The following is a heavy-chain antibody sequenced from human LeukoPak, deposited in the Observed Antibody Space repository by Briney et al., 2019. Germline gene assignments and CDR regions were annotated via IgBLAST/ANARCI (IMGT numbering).Heavy chain of an antibody. Sequence: PSETLSLTCTVSGGSISSGSYCWGWIRQPPGKGLEWIGYIYYSGSTNLNPSLKSRVTISIDTSKSQFSLKLSSVTAADTAVYYCARVVDSAMVTPFDYWGQGTLVAVSS. V-gene: IGHV4-61*01. CDR3: ARVVDSAMVTPFDY. CDR2: IYYSGST. CDR1: GGSISSGSYC. J-gene: IGHJ4*02. D-gene: IGHD5-18*01.